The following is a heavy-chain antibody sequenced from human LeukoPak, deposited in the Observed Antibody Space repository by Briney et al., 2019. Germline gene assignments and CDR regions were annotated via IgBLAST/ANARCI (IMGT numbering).Heavy chain of an antibody. V-gene: IGHV4-39*01. CDR2: IYYTGST. J-gene: IGHJ6*02. D-gene: IGHD2-2*01. Sequence: SETLSLTCSVSGASISGGTYYWGWIRQPPGKGLEWIGSIYYTGSTYDNPSLKSRVTISVDTSKNQFSLKLSSVTAADTAVHYCARGGRGVVVPAAYYYYYGMDVWGQGTTVTVSS. CDR3: ARGGRGVVVPAAYYYYYGMDV. CDR1: GASISGGTYY.